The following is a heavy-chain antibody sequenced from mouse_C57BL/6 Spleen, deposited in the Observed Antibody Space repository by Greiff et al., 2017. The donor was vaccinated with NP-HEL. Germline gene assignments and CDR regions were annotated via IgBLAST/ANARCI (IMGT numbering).Heavy chain of an antibody. Sequence: DVMLVESGEGLVKPGGSLKLSCAASGFTFSSYAMSWVRQTPEKRLEWVAYISSGGDYIYYADTVKGRFTISRDNARNTLYLPMSSLKSEDTAMYYCTRGGGSGWYFDVWGTGTTVTVSS. CDR2: ISSGGDYI. D-gene: IGHD1-1*01. CDR3: TRGGGSGWYFDV. CDR1: GFTFSSYA. J-gene: IGHJ1*03. V-gene: IGHV5-9-1*02.